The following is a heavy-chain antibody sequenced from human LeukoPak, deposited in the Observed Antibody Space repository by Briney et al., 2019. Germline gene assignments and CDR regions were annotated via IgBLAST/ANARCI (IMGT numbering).Heavy chain of an antibody. J-gene: IGHJ4*02. D-gene: IGHD3-22*01. V-gene: IGHV3-23*01. Sequence: PGGSLSLSCAASGFTFSSYSMSWVRQAPGKGLEWVSAISGSGGSTYYADSVKGRFTISRDNSKNTLYLQMNSLRAEDTAVYYCAKEGYDSSGYYPRLFDYWGRGTLVTVSS. CDR3: AKEGYDSSGYYPRLFDY. CDR2: ISGSGGST. CDR1: GFTFSSYS.